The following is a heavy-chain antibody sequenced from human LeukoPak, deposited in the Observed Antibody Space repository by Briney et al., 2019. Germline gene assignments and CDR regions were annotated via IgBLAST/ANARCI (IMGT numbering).Heavy chain of an antibody. CDR1: GYTFTSYG. Sequence: ASVKVSCKASGYTFTSYGISWVRQAPGQGLEWMGWISAYNGNTNYAQKLQGRVTMTTDTSTSTAYMELRSLRSDDTAVYYCARGEVRMYSSSRTPTGLFDYWGQGTLVTVSS. D-gene: IGHD6-13*01. J-gene: IGHJ4*02. V-gene: IGHV1-18*01. CDR3: ARGEVRMYSSSRTPTGLFDY. CDR2: ISAYNGNT.